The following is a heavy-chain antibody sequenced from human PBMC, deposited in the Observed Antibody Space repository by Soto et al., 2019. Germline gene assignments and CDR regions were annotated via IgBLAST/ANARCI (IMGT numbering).Heavy chain of an antibody. J-gene: IGHJ4*02. CDR1: GFTFSSYA. CDR3: ASVKFVEMATILDY. D-gene: IGHD2-15*01. V-gene: IGHV3-30-3*01. Sequence: QVQLVESGGGVVQPGRSLRLSCAASGFTFSSYAMHWVRQAPGKGLEWVAVISYDGSNKYYADSVKGRFTISRDNSKNTLYLQMNSLRAEDTAVYYCASVKFVEMATILDYWGQGTLVTVSS. CDR2: ISYDGSNK.